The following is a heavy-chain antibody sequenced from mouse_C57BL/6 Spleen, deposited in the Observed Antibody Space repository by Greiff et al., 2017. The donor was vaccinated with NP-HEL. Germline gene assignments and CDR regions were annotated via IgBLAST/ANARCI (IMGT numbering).Heavy chain of an antibody. Sequence: QVQLQQPGAELVRPGTSVKLSCKASGYTFTSYWMHWVKQRPGQGLEWIGVIDPSDSYTNYNQKFKGKATLTVDTSSSTAYMQLSSLTSEDSAVYYCARGGNLAWFAYWGQGTLVTVSA. D-gene: IGHD2-1*01. J-gene: IGHJ3*01. CDR2: IDPSDSYT. CDR1: GYTFTSYW. V-gene: IGHV1-59*01. CDR3: ARGGNLAWFAY.